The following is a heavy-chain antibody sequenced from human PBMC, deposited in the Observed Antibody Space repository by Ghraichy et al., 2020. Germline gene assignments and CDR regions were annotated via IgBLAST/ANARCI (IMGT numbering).Heavy chain of an antibody. CDR2: IGRGGNTI. CDR1: GFTFSSYE. D-gene: IGHD3-3*01. Sequence: GGSRRLSCVASGFTFSSYEMNWVRQAPGKGLEWLSYIGRGGNTIYYADSVKGRFTISRDNAKNSLYLQMNSLRAEDTALYYCSREAAYDFWSGWDYWGQGTLVTVSS. J-gene: IGHJ4*02. CDR3: SREAAYDFWSGWDY. V-gene: IGHV3-48*03.